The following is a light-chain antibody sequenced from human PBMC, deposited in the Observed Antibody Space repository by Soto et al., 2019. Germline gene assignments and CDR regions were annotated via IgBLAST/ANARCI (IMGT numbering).Light chain of an antibody. CDR3: AAWDASLGGFYV. CDR1: TSNIGAGYD. CDR2: SNN. V-gene: IGLV1-40*01. Sequence: QSVLTQLPTVSGAPGQRVTLSCSGSTSNIGAGYDVHWYQHLPGTAPKLLIYSNNHRPSGVPDRFSASKAGASASLAISGLQSEDEGDYYCAAWDASLGGFYVFGSGTKVTVL. J-gene: IGLJ1*01.